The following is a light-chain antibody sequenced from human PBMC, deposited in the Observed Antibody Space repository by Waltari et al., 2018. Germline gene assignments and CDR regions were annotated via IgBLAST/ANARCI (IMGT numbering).Light chain of an antibody. CDR1: KLGENN. CDR3: QAWDSSSYV. Sequence: SYELTQPPSVSVSPGQTASIPCSGDKLGENNACWYQQKPGQSPVLVIYQDSKRPSGIPERFSGSNSGNTATLTISGTQAMDEADYYCQAWDSSSYVFGTGTKVTVL. CDR2: QDS. V-gene: IGLV3-1*01. J-gene: IGLJ1*01.